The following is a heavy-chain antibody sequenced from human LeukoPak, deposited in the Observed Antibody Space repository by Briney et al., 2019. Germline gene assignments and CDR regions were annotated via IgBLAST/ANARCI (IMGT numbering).Heavy chain of an antibody. V-gene: IGHV3-23*01. CDR3: AQHRSGWWYFDY. D-gene: IGHD6-19*01. Sequence: GGSLRLSCAASGFTFSSYAMSWVRQAPGKGLEWVSAISGSGGSTYYADSVKGRFTISRDNSKNTLYLQMNSLRAEDTAVYYCAQHRSGWWYFDYWGQGTLVTVSS. CDR2: ISGSGGST. J-gene: IGHJ4*02. CDR1: GFTFSSYA.